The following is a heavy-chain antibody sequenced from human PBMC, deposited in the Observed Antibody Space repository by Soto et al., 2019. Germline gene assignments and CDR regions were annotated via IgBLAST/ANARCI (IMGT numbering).Heavy chain of an antibody. J-gene: IGHJ5*02. CDR1: GFTFDDCA. D-gene: IGHD3-9*01. Sequence: LRLSWSASGFTFDDCAMHWVRQAPGKGPEWVSGISWDSATVGYAESVKGRFTITRDDAKNSLYLQMDSLRREDTALYYCVQGRYPTMATPLDHWGQGTLVTVSS. CDR3: VQGRYPTMATPLDH. CDR2: ISWDSATV. V-gene: IGHV3-9*01.